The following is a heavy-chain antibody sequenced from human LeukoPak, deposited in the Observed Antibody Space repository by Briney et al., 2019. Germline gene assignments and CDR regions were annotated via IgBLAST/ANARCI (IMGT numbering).Heavy chain of an antibody. D-gene: IGHD3-3*01. V-gene: IGHV1-2*02. CDR1: GYTFTGYY. CDR3: ARLNYYDFWSGLDY. CDR2: INPNSGGT. J-gene: IGHJ4*02. Sequence: ASVKVSCKASGYTFTGYYMHWVRQAPGQGLEWMGWINPNSGGTNYAQKFQGRVTMTRDTSISTAYMELSRLRSDDTAVYYCARLNYYDFWSGLDYWGQGTLVTVSS.